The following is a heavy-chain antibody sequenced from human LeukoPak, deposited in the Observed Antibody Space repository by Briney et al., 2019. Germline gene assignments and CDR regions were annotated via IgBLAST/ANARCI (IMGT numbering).Heavy chain of an antibody. D-gene: IGHD3-10*01. CDR1: GGSFSGYY. CDR3: ASLRGHDAFDI. Sequence: PSETLSLTCAVYGGSFSGYYWSWIRQPPGKGLEWIWEINHSGSTNYNPSLKGRVSISVDTSKNQFSLKLSSVTAADTAVYYCASLRGHDAFDIWGEGTMVTVSS. CDR2: INHSGST. V-gene: IGHV4-34*01. J-gene: IGHJ3*02.